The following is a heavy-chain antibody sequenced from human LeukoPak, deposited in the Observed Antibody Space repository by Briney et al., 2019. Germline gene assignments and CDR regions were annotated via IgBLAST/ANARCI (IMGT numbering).Heavy chain of an antibody. CDR2: ISYDGSNK. J-gene: IGHJ4*02. D-gene: IGHD3-16*01. V-gene: IGHV3-30*03. Sequence: GGSLRLSCAASGFTFSSYGMHWVRQAPGKGLEWVAVISYDGSNKYYADSVKGRFTISRDNSKNTLYLQMNSLRVEDTAVYYCARPVVLGAYLRGAYYFDSWGQGTLVTVSS. CDR1: GFTFSSYG. CDR3: ARPVVLGAYLRGAYYFDS.